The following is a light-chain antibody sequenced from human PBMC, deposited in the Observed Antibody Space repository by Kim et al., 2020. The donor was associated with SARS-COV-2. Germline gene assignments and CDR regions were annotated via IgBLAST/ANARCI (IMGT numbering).Light chain of an antibody. CDR2: DVN. V-gene: IGLV2-14*04. J-gene: IGLJ1*01. CDR1: SNDVGGSDY. CDR3: SSYSSSGTYV. Sequence: GQSLTISCTGTSNDVGGSDYVSWYQQHPGKAPKLIIYDVNKRPSGVSNRFSGSKSGNTASLTISGLQAEDETDYYCSSYSSSGTYVFGSGTKVTVL.